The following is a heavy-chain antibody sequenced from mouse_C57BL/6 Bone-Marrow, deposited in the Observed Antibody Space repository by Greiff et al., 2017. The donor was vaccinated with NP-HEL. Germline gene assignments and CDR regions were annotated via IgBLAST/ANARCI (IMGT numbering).Heavy chain of an antibody. CDR2: ISDGGSYT. V-gene: IGHV5-4*01. CDR3: ARDALTTVVALDY. D-gene: IGHD1-1*01. J-gene: IGHJ2*01. CDR1: GFTFSSYA. Sequence: DVKLVESGGGLVKPGGSLKLSCAASGFTFSSYAMSWVRQTPEKRLEWVATISDGGSYTYYPDNVKGRFTISRDNAKNNLYLQMSHLKSEDTAMYYCARDALTTVVALDYWGQGTTLTVSS.